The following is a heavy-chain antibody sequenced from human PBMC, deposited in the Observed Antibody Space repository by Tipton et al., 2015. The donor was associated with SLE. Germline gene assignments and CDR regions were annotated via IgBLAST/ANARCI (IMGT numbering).Heavy chain of an antibody. CDR2: ISNSGSTI. D-gene: IGHD2-8*02. J-gene: IGHJ4*02. CDR1: GFTFSTYE. V-gene: IGHV3-48*03. Sequence: SLRLSCVASGFTFSTYEMNWVRQAAGKGLEWVSYISNSGSTIYYADSVKGRFTISRDNTKNSLSLQMNSLRAEVTAVYYCVRVVYWDPFDFWGQGTLVTVSS. CDR3: VRVVYWDPFDF.